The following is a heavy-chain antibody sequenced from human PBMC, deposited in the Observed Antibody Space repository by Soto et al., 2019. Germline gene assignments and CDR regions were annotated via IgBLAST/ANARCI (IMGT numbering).Heavy chain of an antibody. D-gene: IGHD2-2*01. Sequence: EVNLVESGGGLAQRGGSLRLSCEAAGLTFSSYSMFWIRQAPGKGLEWVAHISGSGSAMNYTDSVKGRFIISRDNVKNSLFLQMNSVRDDDTAVYYCARVVQFRESCSRLSCDYYYYAMDDWGQGTRVTVSS. CDR3: ARVVQFRESCSRLSCDYYYYAMDD. CDR1: GLTFSSYS. V-gene: IGHV3-48*02. CDR2: ISGSGSAM. J-gene: IGHJ6*02.